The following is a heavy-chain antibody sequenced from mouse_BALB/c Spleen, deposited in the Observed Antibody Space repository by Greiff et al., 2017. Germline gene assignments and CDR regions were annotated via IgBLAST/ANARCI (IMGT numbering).Heavy chain of an antibody. V-gene: IGHV1-82*01. J-gene: IGHJ2*01. D-gene: IGHD2-2*01. CDR2: IYPGDGDT. CDR1: GYAFSSSW. CDR3: ARSDGYAFDY. Sequence: QVQLQQSGPELVKPGASVKISCKASGYAFSSSWMNWVKQRPGQGLEWIGRIYPGDGDTNYNGKFKGKATLTADKSSSTAYMQLSSLTSVDSAVYFCARSDGYAFDYWGQGTTLTVSS.